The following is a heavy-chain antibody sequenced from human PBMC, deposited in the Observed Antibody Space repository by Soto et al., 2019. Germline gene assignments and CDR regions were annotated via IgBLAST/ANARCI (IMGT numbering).Heavy chain of an antibody. J-gene: IGHJ4*02. V-gene: IGHV3-11*01. CDR1: GFTFSDYY. D-gene: IGHD6-6*01. CDR2: ISSSGSTI. Sequence: XGSLRLSCAAAGFTFSDYYMSWIRQAPGKGLEWVSYISSSGSTIYYADSVKGRFTISRDNAKNSLYLQMNSLRAEDTAVYYCARVHKQLAPDFDYWGQGTLVTVSS. CDR3: ARVHKQLAPDFDY.